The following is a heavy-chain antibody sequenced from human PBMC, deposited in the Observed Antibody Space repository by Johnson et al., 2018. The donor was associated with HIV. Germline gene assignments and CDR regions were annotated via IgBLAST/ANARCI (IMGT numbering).Heavy chain of an antibody. CDR3: ALTESRFVEWLFRAFDI. CDR2: ISYDGHNE. D-gene: IGHD3-3*01. V-gene: IGHV3-30*04. Sequence: QMQLVESGGGVVQPGGSLRLSCAASEFIFSSYSMHWVRQAPGKGLEWVAVISYDGHNEYYADSVEGRFTVSRDNTKNTLYLQMNSLRADDTAIYYCALTESRFVEWLFRAFDIWVQGTMVTVSS. CDR1: EFIFSSYS. J-gene: IGHJ3*02.